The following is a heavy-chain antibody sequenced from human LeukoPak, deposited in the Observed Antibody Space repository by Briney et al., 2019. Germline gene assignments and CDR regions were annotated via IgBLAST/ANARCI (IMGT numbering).Heavy chain of an antibody. J-gene: IGHJ4*02. V-gene: IGHV4-34*01. CDR3: AREGDYYDTSGTLDY. D-gene: IGHD3-22*01. CDR2: INHSGST. Sequence: SETLSLTCAVYGGSFSGYYWSCIRQPPGKGLEWIGEINHSGSTNYNPSLKSRVTISVDTSKNQFPLKLSSVTAADTAVYYCAREGDYYDTSGTLDYWGQGTLVTVSS. CDR1: GGSFSGYY.